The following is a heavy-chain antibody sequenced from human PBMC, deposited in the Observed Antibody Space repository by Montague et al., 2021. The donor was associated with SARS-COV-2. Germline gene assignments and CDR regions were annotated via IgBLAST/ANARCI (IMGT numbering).Heavy chain of an antibody. CDR1: GSSNSGAD. Sequence: SETLSLTCSVLGSSNSGADWNCTRLHPRHWLDSYAVIFFTKATYYNPSLESRVSISVDTSKNQVALKVKSVTAADSAFYYCATLGALAGNSFDFWGPGAFVIVSS. CDR2: IFFTKAT. D-gene: IGHD6-19*01. J-gene: IGHJ3*01. V-gene: IGHV4-59*13. CDR3: ATLGALAGNSFDF.